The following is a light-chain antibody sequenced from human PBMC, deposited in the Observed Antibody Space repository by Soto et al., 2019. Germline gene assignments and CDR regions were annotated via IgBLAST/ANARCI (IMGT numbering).Light chain of an antibody. CDR1: QSISSW. CDR2: KAS. J-gene: IGKJ1*01. Sequence: DIQMTQSPSILSASVGDRVTITCRASQSISSWLAWFQQMPGKAPNLLIYKASNLQSGVPSRFSGSGSGTDFTLTITSLQPDDFATYYCQQYNSYPWTFGQGTRVDVK. V-gene: IGKV1-5*03. CDR3: QQYNSYPWT.